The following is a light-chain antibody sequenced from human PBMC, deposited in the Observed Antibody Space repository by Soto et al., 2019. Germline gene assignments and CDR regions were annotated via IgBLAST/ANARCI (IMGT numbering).Light chain of an antibody. CDR2: VAS. CDR1: QSVSSSY. CDR3: QQYDSSKLK. V-gene: IGKV3-20*01. Sequence: EIALTQSPGTLSLSPGERATLSCRASQSVSSSYLAWYQQKPGQAPRLLIYVASSRATRIPDRFSGSGSGTDFTLTISRLQPEDFAVYYCQQYDSSKLKFGAGTKGDIK. J-gene: IGKJ4*02.